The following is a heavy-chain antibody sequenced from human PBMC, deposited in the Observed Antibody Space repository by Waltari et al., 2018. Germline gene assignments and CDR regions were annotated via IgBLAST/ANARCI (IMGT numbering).Heavy chain of an antibody. V-gene: IGHV6-1*01. CDR1: GDSVSSSGVA. Sequence: QVQLQQSGPGLVKPSQTLSLTCAISGDSVSSSGVAWNWIRQSPSRGLEWLGSTYYMAKCSNAYSGSVKSRITINTDTSKNQFSLQLNSVTPEDSAVYYCARGRASAFDYWGQGTLVTVS. CDR3: ARGRASAFDY. D-gene: IGHD6-6*01. J-gene: IGHJ4*02. CDR2: TYYMAKCSN.